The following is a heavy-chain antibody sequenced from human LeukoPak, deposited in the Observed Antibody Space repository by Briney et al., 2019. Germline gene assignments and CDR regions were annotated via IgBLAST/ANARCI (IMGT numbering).Heavy chain of an antibody. D-gene: IGHD5-18*01. J-gene: IGHJ4*02. CDR3: AGSGKLVTPWARDY. Sequence: GGSLRLSCAASGFTISFYWMSWVRQAPGKGLEWVANINQVASEKNYVDSVKGRFTISRDNAKNSLYLQMNSLRAEDTAVYYCAGSGKLVTPWARDYWGQGTLVTVSS. CDR2: INQVASEK. V-gene: IGHV3-7*04. CDR1: GFTISFYW.